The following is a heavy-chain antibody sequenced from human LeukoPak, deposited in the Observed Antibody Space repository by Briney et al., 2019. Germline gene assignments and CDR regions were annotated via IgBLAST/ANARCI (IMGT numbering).Heavy chain of an antibody. D-gene: IGHD3-22*01. CDR1: GFTVSSNY. CDR3: ARDSYYYDSSGYDDAFDI. Sequence: LSGGSLRLSCADSGFTVSSNYMSWVRQAPGKGLEWVSVIYSGGSTYYADSVKGRFTISRDNSKNTLYLQMNSLRAEDTAVYYCARDSYYYDSSGYDDAFDIWGQGTMVTVSS. CDR2: IYSGGST. J-gene: IGHJ3*02. V-gene: IGHV3-53*01.